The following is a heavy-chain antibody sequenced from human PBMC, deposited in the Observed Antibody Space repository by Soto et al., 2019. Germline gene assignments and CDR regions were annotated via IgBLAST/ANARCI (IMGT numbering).Heavy chain of an antibody. CDR1: ACSISHDY. D-gene: IGHD2-15*01. J-gene: IGHJ4*02. CDR3: ARHYAVVLYHFDY. CDR2: IYYSGST. V-gene: IGHV4-59*05. Sequence: PPETMSPTLSVPACSISHDYWTWSRPPPGKGLEWIGSIYYSGSTYYNPSLKSRVTTSVDTSKNQFSLELSSVTAADTAVYYCARHYAVVLYHFDYWGLGTLVTAPQ.